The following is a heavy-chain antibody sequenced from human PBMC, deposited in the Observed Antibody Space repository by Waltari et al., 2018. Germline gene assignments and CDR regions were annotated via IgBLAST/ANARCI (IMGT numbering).Heavy chain of an antibody. CDR3: ARLGHGGRSLLWFGEDAFDI. V-gene: IGHV4-34*01. J-gene: IGHJ3*02. CDR1: GGSFSGYY. Sequence: QVQLQQWGAGLLKPSETLSLTCAVYGGSFSGYYWSWIRQPPGKGLEWVGEINHSGSTNYNPSLKSRVTISVDTSKNQFSLKLSSVTAADTAVYYCARLGHGGRSLLWFGEDAFDIWGQGTMVTVSS. CDR2: INHSGST. D-gene: IGHD3-10*01.